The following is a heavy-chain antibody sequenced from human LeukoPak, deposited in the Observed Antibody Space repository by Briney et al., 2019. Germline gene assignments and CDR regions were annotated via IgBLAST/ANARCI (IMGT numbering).Heavy chain of an antibody. CDR3: ARGRGRRPPGYFDL. J-gene: IGHJ2*01. CDR1: GGSFSGYY. Sequence: PSETLSLTCAVYGGSFSGYYWSWIRQPPGKGLEWIGEINHSGGTNYNPSLKSRVTISVDTSKNQFSLKLSSVTAADTAVYYCARGRGRRPPGYFDLWGRGTLVTVSS. CDR2: INHSGGT. V-gene: IGHV4-34*01.